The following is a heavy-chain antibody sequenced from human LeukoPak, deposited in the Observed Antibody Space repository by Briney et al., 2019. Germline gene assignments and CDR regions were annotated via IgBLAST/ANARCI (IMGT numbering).Heavy chain of an antibody. D-gene: IGHD3-10*01. J-gene: IGHJ4*02. CDR3: ARGRGVITRKSLYYFDY. CDR2: INHSGST. CDR1: GGSFSGYY. V-gene: IGHV4-34*01. Sequence: SETLSLTCAVYGGSFSGYYWSWIRQPPGKGLEWIGEINHSGSTNYNPSLKSRVTISVDTSKNQFSLKLSSVTAADTAVYYCARGRGVITRKSLYYFDYWGQGTLVTVSS.